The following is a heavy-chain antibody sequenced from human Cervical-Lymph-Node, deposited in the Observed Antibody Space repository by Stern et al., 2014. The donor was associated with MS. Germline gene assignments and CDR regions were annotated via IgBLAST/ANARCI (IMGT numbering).Heavy chain of an antibody. CDR3: ARWSGWTDGFDA. D-gene: IGHD6-19*01. V-gene: IGHV4-59*01. Sequence: QVQLQESGPGLVKPSETLSRTCTVSGASITDYYWNWVRQPPGKGLEWIGYVHSSETSRYNPSLHSRVTTSIDTSKNQFSLKVTSVTAADTAVYFCARWSGWTDGFDAWGQGTLVTVSS. J-gene: IGHJ5*02. CDR1: GASITDYY. CDR2: VHSSETS.